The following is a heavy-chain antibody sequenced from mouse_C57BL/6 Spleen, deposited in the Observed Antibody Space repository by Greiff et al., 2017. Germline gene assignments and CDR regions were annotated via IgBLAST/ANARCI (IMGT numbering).Heavy chain of an antibody. CDR2: IWSGGST. CDR3: ARFITTVAWYFDV. Sequence: VKLVESGPGLVQPSQSLSITCTVSGFSLTSYGVHWVRQSPGKGLEWLGVIWSGGSTDYNAAFISRLSISKDNSKSQVFFKMNSLQADDTAIYYCARFITTVAWYFDVWGTGTTVTVSS. D-gene: IGHD1-1*01. CDR1: GFSLTSYG. V-gene: IGHV2-2*01. J-gene: IGHJ1*03.